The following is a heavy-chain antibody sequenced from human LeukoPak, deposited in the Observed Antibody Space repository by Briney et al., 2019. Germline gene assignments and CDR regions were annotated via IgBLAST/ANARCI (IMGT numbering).Heavy chain of an antibody. V-gene: IGHV1-58*02. D-gene: IGHD3-16*01. Sequence: ASVKVSCKASGGTFSSYAISWVRRARGQRLEWIGWIIVGSGATKCAQDFQERVTITRDLSTSTLYMELRSLTSEDTAVYYCAADLSNPRMGASYLDSWGQGTLVTVSS. CDR3: AADLSNPRMGASYLDS. CDR1: GGTFSSYA. CDR2: IIVGSGAT. J-gene: IGHJ4*02.